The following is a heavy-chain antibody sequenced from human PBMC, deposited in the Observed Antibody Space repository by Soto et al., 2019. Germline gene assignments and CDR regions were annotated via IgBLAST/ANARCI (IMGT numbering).Heavy chain of an antibody. Sequence: QVQVVQSGGEVKEPGASVRVSCKTSGYIFTSYGITWVRQAPGQGLEWLGWISPYDDNTNYAQNLQGRVRMSPTTSPSTSYMELRNLRSDSPAVYYCARGGSSNSSGSRNYHYSGMDVWGQGTTITVS. CDR2: ISPYDDNT. CDR1: GYIFTSYG. J-gene: IGHJ6*02. CDR3: ARGGSSNSSGSRNYHYSGMDV. V-gene: IGHV1-18*01. D-gene: IGHD3-22*01.